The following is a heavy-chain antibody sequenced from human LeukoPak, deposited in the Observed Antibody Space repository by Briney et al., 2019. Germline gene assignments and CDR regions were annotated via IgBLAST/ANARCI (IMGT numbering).Heavy chain of an antibody. J-gene: IGHJ4*02. Sequence: SGTLSLTCTVSGGSISSYYWSWIRQSPGKGLEWIGYIYYSGSTNYNPSLKSRVTISVDMSKNQVSLKLSSVTAADTAVYYCARAGGGYSFDYWGQGTLVTVSS. CDR2: IYYSGST. V-gene: IGHV4-59*01. CDR3: ARAGGGYSFDY. CDR1: GGSISSYY. D-gene: IGHD3-22*01.